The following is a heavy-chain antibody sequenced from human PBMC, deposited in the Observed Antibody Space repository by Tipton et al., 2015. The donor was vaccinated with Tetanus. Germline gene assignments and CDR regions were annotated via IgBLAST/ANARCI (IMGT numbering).Heavy chain of an antibody. CDR3: ARSGGRRYAFDI. J-gene: IGHJ3*02. CDR1: GFTFSSYA. V-gene: IGHV4-59*01. Sequence: LRLSCAASGFTFSSYAMSWVRQPPGKGLEWLGYVFYSGSTDLNPSLKSRVTISVDTSNNLFSLKLTSVTTADTAVYYCARSGGRRYAFDIWGQGTMVTVSS. CDR2: VFYSGST. D-gene: IGHD3-16*01.